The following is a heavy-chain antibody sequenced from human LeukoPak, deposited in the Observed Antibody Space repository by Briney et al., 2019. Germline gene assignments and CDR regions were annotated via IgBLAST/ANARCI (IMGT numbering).Heavy chain of an antibody. CDR3: ARDDFWSGYSPIYYIDY. CDR2: ISSSSSYI. V-gene: IGHV3-21*01. CDR1: GFTFSSYS. J-gene: IGHJ4*02. D-gene: IGHD3-3*01. Sequence: GGSLRLSCAASGFTFSSYSMNWVRQAPGKGLEWVSSISSSSSYIYYADSVKGRFTISRDNAKNSLYLQMNSLRAEDTAVYYCARDDFWSGYSPIYYIDYWGQGTLVTVSS.